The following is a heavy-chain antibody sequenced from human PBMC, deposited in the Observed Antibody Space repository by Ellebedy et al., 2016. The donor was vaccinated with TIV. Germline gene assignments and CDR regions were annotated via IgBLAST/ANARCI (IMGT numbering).Heavy chain of an antibody. V-gene: IGHV3-23*03. CDR1: GFPFSSYT. CDR3: AKGDGIPSFDY. J-gene: IGHJ4*02. Sequence: PGGSLRLSCAASGFPFSSYTMSWVPQAPGKGLAWVSFICGTGSTFYVDSVKGRFAISRDNTKNTLFLQMNSLRAEDTAVYYYAKGDGIPSFDYWGQGTLVTVSS. D-gene: IGHD1-26*01. CDR2: ICGTGST.